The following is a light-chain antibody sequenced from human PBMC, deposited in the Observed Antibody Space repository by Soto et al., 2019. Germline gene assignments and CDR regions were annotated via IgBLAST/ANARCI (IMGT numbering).Light chain of an antibody. J-gene: IGKJ1*01. CDR1: QSIGSG. Sequence: VLTQSPATLSMSPGERATLSCRASQSIGSGLVWYQQKPGQPPRLLIYATSTRATGVPARFSGSGSGTEFPLTISSLQSEDFAVYFCQQSSNWPWTFGHGTEVEI. V-gene: IGKV3-15*01. CDR3: QQSSNWPWT. CDR2: ATS.